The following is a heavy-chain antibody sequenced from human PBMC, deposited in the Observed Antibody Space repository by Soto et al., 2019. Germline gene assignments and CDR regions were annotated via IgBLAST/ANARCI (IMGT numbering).Heavy chain of an antibody. CDR1: GFSFSSYG. J-gene: IGHJ5*02. CDR2: ISGGGEST. D-gene: IGHD4-17*01. V-gene: IGHV3-23*01. Sequence: EEQLLESGGCLVQPGGSLRLSCAASGFSFSSYGMSWVRQAPGKWLEWVSGISGGGESTYYADSVKGRFTISRDKYKNTLYLQMNSLRAEDTAVYYCARGQDDYGDSDVWFDPWGQGTLVSVSS. CDR3: ARGQDDYGDSDVWFDP.